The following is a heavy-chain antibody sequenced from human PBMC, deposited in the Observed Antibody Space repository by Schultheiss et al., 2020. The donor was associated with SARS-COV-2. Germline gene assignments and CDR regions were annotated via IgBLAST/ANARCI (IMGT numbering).Heavy chain of an antibody. J-gene: IGHJ4*02. CDR2: IDWDDDK. CDR1: GFSLSTSGVG. V-gene: IGHV2-70*01. D-gene: IGHD6-13*01. Sequence: SGPTLVKPTQTLTLTCTFSGFSLSTSGVGVGWIRQPPGKALEWLALIDWDDDKYYSTSLKTRLTISKDTSKNQVVLTMTNMDPVDTATYYCARILTKVSSTWYFDYWGQGTLVTVSS. CDR3: ARILTKVSSTWYFDY.